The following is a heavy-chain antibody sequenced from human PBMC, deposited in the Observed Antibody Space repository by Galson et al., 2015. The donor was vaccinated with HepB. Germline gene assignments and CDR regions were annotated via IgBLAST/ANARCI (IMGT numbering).Heavy chain of an antibody. CDR1: GASISSRSYY. D-gene: IGHD3-22*01. Sequence: TLSLTCTVSGASISSRSYYWTWIRQHPGKGLEWIGYIYYSGSPYYNPSLKNRVSISVDMSNNHFSLKLGSVTAADTAVYYCARDRDLSGYVFDIWGLGTMVTVSS. V-gene: IGHV4-31*03. J-gene: IGHJ3*02. CDR2: IYYSGSP. CDR3: ARDRDLSGYVFDI.